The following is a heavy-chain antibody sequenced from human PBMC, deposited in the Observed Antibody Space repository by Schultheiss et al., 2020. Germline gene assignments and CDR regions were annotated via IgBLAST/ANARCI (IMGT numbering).Heavy chain of an antibody. V-gene: IGHV3-30*03. Sequence: WGSLRLSFGASGFTLSSHGMHWVRQAPGKGLEWVAVISYDAYNKYYADSVKGRFTISRDNSKNTLFLQMNSLRAEDTAVYYCARGDVDTAMAGDYWGQGTLVTVAS. CDR3: ARGDVDTAMAGDY. CDR1: GFTLSSHG. J-gene: IGHJ4*02. D-gene: IGHD5-18*01. CDR2: ISYDAYNK.